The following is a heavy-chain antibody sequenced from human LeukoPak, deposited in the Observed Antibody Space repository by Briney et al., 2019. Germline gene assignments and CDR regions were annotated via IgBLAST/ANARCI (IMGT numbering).Heavy chain of an antibody. CDR2: INWNGGST. J-gene: IGHJ4*02. CDR1: GFTFDDYG. Sequence: GGSLRLSCAASGFTFDDYGMSWVRQAPGKGLEWVSGINWNGGSTGYADSVKGRFTISRDNAKNSLYLQMNSLRAEDTAVYYCVKGSRDYGGSYYEPARWGQGTLVTVSS. CDR3: VKGSRDYGGSYYEPAR. D-gene: IGHD1-26*01. V-gene: IGHV3-20*04.